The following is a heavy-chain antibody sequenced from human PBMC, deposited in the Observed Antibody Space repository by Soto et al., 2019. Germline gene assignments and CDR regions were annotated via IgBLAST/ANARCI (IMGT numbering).Heavy chain of an antibody. CDR2: IIPISGTA. V-gene: IGHV1-69*18. CDR1: GGTFSSYA. Sequence: VQLVQSGAEVKKPGSSVKVSCKASGGTFSSYAISWVRQAPGQGLEWLGNIIPISGTANYAQKFQGRVTSTADESTSTAYMELSSLRSEDTAVYYCARTERNDDFWSGYPNYYYHGMDVWGQGTTVTVSS. J-gene: IGHJ6*02. CDR3: ARTERNDDFWSGYPNYYYHGMDV. D-gene: IGHD3-3*01.